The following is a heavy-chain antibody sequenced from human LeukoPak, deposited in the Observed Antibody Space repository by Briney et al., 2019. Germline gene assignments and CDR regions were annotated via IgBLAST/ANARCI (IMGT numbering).Heavy chain of an antibody. Sequence: SETLSLTCTVSGGSISSYYWSWIRRPPGKGLEWIGYIYYSGSTNYNPSLKSRVTISVDTSKNQFSLKLSSVTAADTAVYYCGGGYSYGYVDYWGQGTLVTVSS. V-gene: IGHV4-59*01. CDR3: GGGYSYGYVDY. CDR2: IYYSGST. D-gene: IGHD5-18*01. CDR1: GGSISSYY. J-gene: IGHJ4*02.